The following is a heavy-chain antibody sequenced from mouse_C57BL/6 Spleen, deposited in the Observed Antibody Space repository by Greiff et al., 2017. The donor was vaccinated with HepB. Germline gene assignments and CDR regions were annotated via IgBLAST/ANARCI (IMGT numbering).Heavy chain of an antibody. D-gene: IGHD4-1*01. CDR1: GYAFSSYW. CDR2: IYPGDGDT. J-gene: IGHJ2*01. CDR3: AREGTGRGDFDY. V-gene: IGHV1-80*01. Sequence: VQLQQSGAELVKPGASVKISCKASGYAFSSYWMNWVKQRPGKGLEWIGQIYPGDGDTNYNGKFKGKATLTADKSSSTAYMQLSSLTSEDSAVYFCAREGTGRGDFDYWGQGTTLTVSS.